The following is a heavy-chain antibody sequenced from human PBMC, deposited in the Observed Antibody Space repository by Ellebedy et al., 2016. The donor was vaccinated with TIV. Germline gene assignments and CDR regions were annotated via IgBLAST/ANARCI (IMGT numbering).Heavy chain of an antibody. CDR1: GFTVGNNY. CDR2: IYSGGDT. Sequence: PGGSLRLSCTASGFTVGNNYMNWLRQAPGKGLEWVSLIYSGGDTVYADSVKGRFTISRDSSKHTLYLQMNSLRAEDTAVYYCARDPPGIAASGPYKWGQGTLVTVSS. D-gene: IGHD6-13*01. V-gene: IGHV3-53*01. CDR3: ARDPPGIAASGPYK. J-gene: IGHJ4*02.